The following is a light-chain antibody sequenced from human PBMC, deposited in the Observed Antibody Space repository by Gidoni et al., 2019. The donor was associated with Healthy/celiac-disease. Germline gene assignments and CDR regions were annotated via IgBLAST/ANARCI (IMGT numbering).Light chain of an antibody. CDR1: QSLLHSNGYNY. CDR2: LGS. Sequence: DLVMTQSPLSLPVTPGEPASISCRSSQSLLHSNGYNYLDWYLQKPGQSPQLLIYLGSNRASGVPDRFSGSGSGTDFTLKISRVEAEDVGVYYCMQALQTSYTFGQXTKLEIK. CDR3: MQALQTSYT. J-gene: IGKJ2*01. V-gene: IGKV2-28*01.